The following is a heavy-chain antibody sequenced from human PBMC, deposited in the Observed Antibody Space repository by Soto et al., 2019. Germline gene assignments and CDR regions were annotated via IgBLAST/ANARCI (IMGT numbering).Heavy chain of an antibody. J-gene: IGHJ6*02. D-gene: IGHD3-10*01. CDR2: ISAYNGNT. CDR3: ARSGSGSYWNHYYGMDV. CDR1: GYTFTSYC. V-gene: IGHV1-18*01. Sequence: ASVKVSCKASGYTFTSYCISWGRQAPGQGLEWMGWISAYNGNTNYAQKLQGRVTMTTDTSTSTAYMELRSLRSDDTAVYYCARSGSGSYWNHYYGMDVWGQGTTVTVSS.